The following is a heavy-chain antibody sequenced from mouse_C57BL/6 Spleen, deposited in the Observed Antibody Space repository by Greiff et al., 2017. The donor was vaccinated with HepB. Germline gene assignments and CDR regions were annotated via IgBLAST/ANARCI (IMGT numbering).Heavy chain of an antibody. J-gene: IGHJ3*01. D-gene: IGHD2-1*01. CDR1: GFTFSDYG. CDR2: ISSGSSTI. CDR3: ARGDYGKPDWFAY. Sequence: EVQRVESGGGLVKPGGSLKLSCAASGFTFSDYGMHWVRQAPEKGLEWVAYISSGSSTIYYADTVQGRFTISRDNAKNTLFLQMTSLRSEDTAMYYWARGDYGKPDWFAYWGQGTLVTVCA. V-gene: IGHV5-17*01.